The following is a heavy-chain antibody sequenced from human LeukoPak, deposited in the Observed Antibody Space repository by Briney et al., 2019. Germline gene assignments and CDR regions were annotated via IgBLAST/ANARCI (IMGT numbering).Heavy chain of an antibody. CDR2: IYPGDSDT. Sequence: GESLKISCKGSGYSFTNYWIGWVRQMPRKGLEWMGIIYPGDSDTTYSPSFQGQVTISADKSISTAYLQWTSLKASDTAMYYCARRDRLQFGPGSFDIWGQGTVVTVSS. D-gene: IGHD4-11*01. V-gene: IGHV5-51*01. CDR1: GYSFTNYW. J-gene: IGHJ3*02. CDR3: ARRDRLQFGPGSFDI.